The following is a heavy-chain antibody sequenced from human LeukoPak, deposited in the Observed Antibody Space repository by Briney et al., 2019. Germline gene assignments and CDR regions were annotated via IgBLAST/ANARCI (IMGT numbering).Heavy chain of an antibody. CDR2: ISGTTGRT. CDR3: AKDVAKYYYDSSGYHYFDY. Sequence: GGSLRLSCSASGFTFSSYAMHWVRQAPGKGLMWVSVISGTTGRTFYAESVKGRFTISRDNSKNTLYLQMNSLRAEDTAVYYCAKDVAKYYYDSSGYHYFDYWGQGTLVTVSS. D-gene: IGHD3-22*01. CDR1: GFTFSSYA. J-gene: IGHJ4*02. V-gene: IGHV3-23*01.